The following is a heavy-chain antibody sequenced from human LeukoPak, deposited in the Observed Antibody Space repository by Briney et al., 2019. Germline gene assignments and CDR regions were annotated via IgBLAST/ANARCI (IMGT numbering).Heavy chain of an antibody. CDR1: GYTFTSYG. D-gene: IGHD3-22*01. J-gene: IGHJ4*02. V-gene: IGHV1-18*01. Sequence: ASVKVSCKASGYTFTSYGISWVRQAPGQGLEWMGWISAYNGNTNYAQKLQGRVTMTTDTSTSTAYVELRSLRSDDTAVYYCARDEGYYASSGYDYWGEGPLVTVYS. CDR2: ISAYNGNT. CDR3: ARDEGYYASSGYDY.